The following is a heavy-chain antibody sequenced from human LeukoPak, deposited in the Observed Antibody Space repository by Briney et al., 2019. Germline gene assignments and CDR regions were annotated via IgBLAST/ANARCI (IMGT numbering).Heavy chain of an antibody. V-gene: IGHV3-23*01. CDR2: ISGSDGST. CDR3: AKGKGYSSSSSDH. J-gene: IGHJ5*02. D-gene: IGHD6-6*01. CDR1: GFTFNSHA. Sequence: GGSLRFSCAASGFTFNSHAMNWVRQAPGKGLEWVSAISGSDGSTYYADSVKGRFTISRDNSKNTLYLQMNSLGAEDTAVYHCAKGKGYSSSSSDHWGQGTLVTVSS.